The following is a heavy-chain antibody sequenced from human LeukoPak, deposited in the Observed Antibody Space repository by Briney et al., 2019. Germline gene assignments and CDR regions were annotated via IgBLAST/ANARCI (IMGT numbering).Heavy chain of an antibody. J-gene: IGHJ6*03. CDR2: LNWNGGST. D-gene: IGHD5-18*01. V-gene: IGHV3-20*04. CDR3: ARGPDTAMPDYMDV. Sequence: RSGGSLRLSCAASGLTFDDYGMSWVRQAPGKGPEWVSGLNWNGGSTGYADSVKGRFTISRDNAKNSLYLQMNSLRAEDTALYYCARGPDTAMPDYMDVWGKGTTVTVSS. CDR1: GLTFDDYG.